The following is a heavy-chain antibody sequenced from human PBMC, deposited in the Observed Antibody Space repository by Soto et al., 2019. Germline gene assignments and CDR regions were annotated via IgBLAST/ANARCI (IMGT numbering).Heavy chain of an antibody. CDR3: AIRVPRRSYLGVFDY. Sequence: SETLSLTCTVSGGSVSSGSYYWSWIRQPPGKGLEWIGYIYYSGSTNYNPSLKSRVTISVDTSKNQFSLKLSSVTAADTAVYYCAIRVPRRSYLGVFDYWGHGTLVTVSS. V-gene: IGHV4-61*01. D-gene: IGHD1-26*01. CDR2: IYYSGST. J-gene: IGHJ4*01. CDR1: GGSVSSGSYY.